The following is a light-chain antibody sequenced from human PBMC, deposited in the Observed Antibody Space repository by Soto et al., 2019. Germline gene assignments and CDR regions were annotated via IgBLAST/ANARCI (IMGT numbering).Light chain of an antibody. Sequence: QLVLTQSPSASASLGASVKLTCTLSSGHSSYAIAWHQQQPEKGPRYLMKLNSDGSHSKGDGIPDRFSGSSSGAERYLTSSSLQSEEEADYYCQTWGTGIQVFGGGTKLTVL. CDR3: QTWGTGIQV. J-gene: IGLJ2*01. CDR2: LNSDGSH. CDR1: SGHSSYA. V-gene: IGLV4-69*01.